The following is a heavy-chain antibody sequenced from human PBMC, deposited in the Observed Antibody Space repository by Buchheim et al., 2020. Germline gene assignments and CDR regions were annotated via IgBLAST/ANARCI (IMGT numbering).Heavy chain of an antibody. CDR2: FRVSDGKT. CDR1: GFPFSDYG. D-gene: IGHD3-22*01. CDR3: AKDITNYYDRSGDF. J-gene: IGHJ4*02. Sequence: EVQLLESGGGLVQPGGSLRLSCVGSGFPFSDYGLSWVRQAPGKGLEWVSGFRVSDGKTYYADSVKGRFTLSRDNSKNTLYLQMSSLRAEDTAVYYCAKDITNYYDRSGDFWGQGT. V-gene: IGHV3-23*01.